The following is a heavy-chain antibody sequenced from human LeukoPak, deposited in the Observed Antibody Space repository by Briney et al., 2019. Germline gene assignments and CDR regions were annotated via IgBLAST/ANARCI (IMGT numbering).Heavy chain of an antibody. V-gene: IGHV4-34*01. Sequence: SETLSLTCAVYGGSFSGYYWSWIRQPPGKGLEWIGEINHSGGTNYNPSLKSRVTISVDTSKNQFSLKLSSVTAADTAVYYCARGKPYSSGYYPHYYYMDVWGKGTTVTISS. D-gene: IGHD3-22*01. CDR2: INHSGGT. CDR3: ARGKPYSSGYYPHYYYMDV. CDR1: GGSFSGYY. J-gene: IGHJ6*03.